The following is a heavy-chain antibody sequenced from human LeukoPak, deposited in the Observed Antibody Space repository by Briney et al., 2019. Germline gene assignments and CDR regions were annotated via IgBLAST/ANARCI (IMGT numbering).Heavy chain of an antibody. Sequence: GGSLRLSCATSGFTFNNAWMNWVRQAPGKGLEWVGRIKNKAGAGTTDYAAPVKGRFTISRDDSRNTLYLQMNSLKTEDTAVYYCTTPGSYSAMDVWGQGTTVTVSS. J-gene: IGHJ6*02. D-gene: IGHD1-26*01. CDR1: GFTFNNAW. CDR3: TTPGSYSAMDV. CDR2: IKNKAGAGTT. V-gene: IGHV3-15*07.